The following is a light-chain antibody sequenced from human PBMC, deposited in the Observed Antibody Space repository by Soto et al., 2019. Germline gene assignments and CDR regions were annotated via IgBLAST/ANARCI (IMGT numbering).Light chain of an antibody. CDR3: QQSYRTPRT. CDR1: QSISNY. Sequence: DLPMTQSPSSLSASIGDRVTITCRAGQSISNYLNWYQQKPGKAPKLLIYAASSLQSGVPSRFSGSGSGTDFTLTISSLQPEDFATYYCQQSYRTPRTFGQGTKLEIK. CDR2: AAS. J-gene: IGKJ2*01. V-gene: IGKV1-39*01.